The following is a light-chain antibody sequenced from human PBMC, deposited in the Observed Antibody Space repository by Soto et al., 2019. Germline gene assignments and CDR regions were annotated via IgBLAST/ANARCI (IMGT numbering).Light chain of an antibody. Sequence: DIPMTQSPSSLSASVGDRVTITCRASQTVNSYLSWYQQKPGKAPKLLIYAASSLQSGVPSRFSGSGFGTDFTLTISSLQPEDFAIYYCQQTYSGITFGQGTRLETK. J-gene: IGKJ5*01. V-gene: IGKV1-39*01. CDR3: QQTYSGIT. CDR2: AAS. CDR1: QTVNSY.